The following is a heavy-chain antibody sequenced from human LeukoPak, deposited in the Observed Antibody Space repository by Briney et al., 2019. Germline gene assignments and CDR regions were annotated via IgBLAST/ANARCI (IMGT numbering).Heavy chain of an antibody. CDR1: GYSFTSYG. J-gene: IGHJ5*02. Sequence: ASVKVSCKGSGYSFTSYGISWVRQAPGQGLEWMGWIRAYNGDTLYAQKLQGRVTMTTDTSTNTAYMELRSLRSDDTAVYYCARDRFEELVSPRRNDWFDPWGQGTLVTVSS. CDR3: ARDRFEELVSPRRNDWFDP. V-gene: IGHV1-18*01. D-gene: IGHD3-16*01. CDR2: IRAYNGDT.